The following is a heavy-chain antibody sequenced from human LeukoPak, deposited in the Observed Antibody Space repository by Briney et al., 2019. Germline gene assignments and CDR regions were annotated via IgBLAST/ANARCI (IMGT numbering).Heavy chain of an antibody. Sequence: GGSLRLSCVASGFSFSDSVMRWVRQAPGKGLEWVSAISGDAGVTYYAASVKGRFTISKNTVYLQMNSLRAEDTATYYCAKVGYCTNNCFRTHDYWGQGALVTVSS. D-gene: IGHD2-8*01. CDR1: GFSFSDSV. J-gene: IGHJ4*02. CDR2: ISGDAGVT. CDR3: AKVGYCTNNCFRTHDY. V-gene: IGHV3-23*01.